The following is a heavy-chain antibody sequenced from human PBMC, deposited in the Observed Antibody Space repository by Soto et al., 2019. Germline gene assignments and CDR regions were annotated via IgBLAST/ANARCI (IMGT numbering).Heavy chain of an antibody. Sequence: GGSLRLSCAASGFSFRSHCMHWVRQAPGKGLEWVAGISASGTDTFYGDSVKGRFTVSRDNSDNTVSLLLRALTTEDTATYYGLKNTDLWGQGTAVTVSS. CDR1: GFSFRSHC. V-gene: IGHV3-23*01. CDR2: ISASGTDT. J-gene: IGHJ6*02. CDR3: LKNTDL.